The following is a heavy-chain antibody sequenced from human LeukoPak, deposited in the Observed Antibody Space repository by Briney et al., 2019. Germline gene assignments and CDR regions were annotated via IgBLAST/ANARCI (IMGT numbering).Heavy chain of an antibody. CDR1: GGSISSGSYY. CDR3: ARERSGYYFVFDD. J-gene: IGHJ4*02. CDR2: IYTSGST. D-gene: IGHD3-22*01. V-gene: IGHV4-61*02. Sequence: SQTLSLTCTVSGGSISSGSYYWSWIRQPAGKGLEWIGRIYTSGSTNYNPSLKSRVTISVDTSKNQFSLKLSSVAAADAVLYYCARERSGYYFVFDDWGQGTLVTASS.